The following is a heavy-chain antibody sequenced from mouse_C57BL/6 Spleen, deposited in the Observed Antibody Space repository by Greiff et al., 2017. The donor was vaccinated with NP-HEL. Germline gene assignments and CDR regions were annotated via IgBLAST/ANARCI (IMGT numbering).Heavy chain of an antibody. CDR3: ARGDYGSRYWYFDV. Sequence: QVQLQQPGAELVRPGSSVKLSCKASGYTFTSYWMHWVKQRPIQGLEWIGNIDPSDSETHYNQKFKDKATLTVDKSSSTAYMQLSSLTSEDSAVYYCARGDYGSRYWYFDVWGTGTTVTVSS. V-gene: IGHV1-52*01. D-gene: IGHD1-1*01. CDR1: GYTFTSYW. CDR2: IDPSDSET. J-gene: IGHJ1*03.